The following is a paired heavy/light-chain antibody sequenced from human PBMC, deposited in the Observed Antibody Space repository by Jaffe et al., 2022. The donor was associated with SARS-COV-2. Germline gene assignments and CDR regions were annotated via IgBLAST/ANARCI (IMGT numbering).Heavy chain of an antibody. CDR3: VRGLTPTAGTTY. J-gene: IGHJ4*02. V-gene: IGHV3-74*01. Sequence: EVQLVESGGTLVQPGGSLRLSCAASGFSFSSYRMHWVRQGPGKGLLWVSRINSDGGGASYADSVKGRFTISRDNAKNTLYLQMNSLRAEDTAVYYCVRGLTPTAGTTYWGQGTLVTVSS. CDR1: GFSFSSYR. CDR2: INSDGGGA. D-gene: IGHD6-13*01.
Light chain of an antibody. CDR1: QSVSSQ. J-gene: IGKJ2*01. CDR2: DAS. Sequence: EIVMTQSPATLSVSPGEGATLSCRASQSVSSQLAWYQLKPGRAPSLLIYDASTRATGIPARFSGSGSGTEFTLTISSLQSEDFAVYYCQQYNFWPYTFGQGTKLEIK. CDR3: QQYNFWPYT. V-gene: IGKV3-15*01.